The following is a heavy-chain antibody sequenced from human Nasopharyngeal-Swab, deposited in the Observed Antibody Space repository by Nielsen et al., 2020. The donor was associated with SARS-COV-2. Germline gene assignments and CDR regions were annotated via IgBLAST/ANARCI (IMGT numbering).Heavy chain of an antibody. V-gene: IGHV4-59*01. J-gene: IGHJ3*02. CDR1: GGSISSYY. Sequence: GSLRLSCTVSGGSISSYYWSWIRQPPGKGLEWIGYIYYSGSTNYNPSLKSRVTISVDTSKNQFSLKLSSVTAADTAVYYCARGGGLGYYDFWSGYSQTSDAFDIWGQGTMATVSS. CDR3: ARGGGLGYYDFWSGYSQTSDAFDI. D-gene: IGHD3-3*01. CDR2: IYYSGST.